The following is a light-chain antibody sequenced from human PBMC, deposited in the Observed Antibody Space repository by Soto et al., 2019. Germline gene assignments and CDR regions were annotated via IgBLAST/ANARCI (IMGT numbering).Light chain of an antibody. J-gene: IGKJ1*01. V-gene: IGKV1-5*03. CDR2: KAS. Sequence: DMQMTQSPSTLSGSVGDRVTITCRASQTISSWLAWYQQKPGKAPKLLIYKASTLKSGVPSRFSGSGSGTEFTLTISSLQPDDFATYYCQHYNSYSEAFGHGTKVDI. CDR1: QTISSW. CDR3: QHYNSYSEA.